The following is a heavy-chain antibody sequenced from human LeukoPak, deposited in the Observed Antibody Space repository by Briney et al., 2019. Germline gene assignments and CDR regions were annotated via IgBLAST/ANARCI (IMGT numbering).Heavy chain of an antibody. J-gene: IGHJ4*02. Sequence: GGSLRLSCAASGFTFSSYWMHWVRQAPGKGPVWVSRIKTDGSSTSYADSVKGRFTISRDNAKNTLYLQMNSLRAEDTAVYFCGYGSGNYNDYWGQGTLVTVSS. CDR1: GFTFSSYW. CDR2: IKTDGSST. D-gene: IGHD3-10*01. CDR3: GYGSGNYNDY. V-gene: IGHV3-74*01.